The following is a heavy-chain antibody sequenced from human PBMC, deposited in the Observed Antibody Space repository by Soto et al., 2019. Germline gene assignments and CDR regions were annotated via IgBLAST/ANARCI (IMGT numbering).Heavy chain of an antibody. J-gene: IGHJ4*02. V-gene: IGHV3-66*01. CDR2: IYSGGST. CDR1: GFIVSSNY. Sequence: EVQLVESGGGLVQPGGSLRLSCAASGFIVSSNYMSWVRQAPGKGLEWVSVIYSGGSTYYADSVKGRFTISRDDSKNTLFLQITSLRAADTAVYYWATAKLLLPWLFDYWGQGTLVTVSS. D-gene: IGHD1-26*01. CDR3: ATAKLLLPWLFDY.